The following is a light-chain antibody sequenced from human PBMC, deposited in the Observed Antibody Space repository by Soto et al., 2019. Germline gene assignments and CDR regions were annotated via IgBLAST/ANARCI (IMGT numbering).Light chain of an antibody. CDR2: EVT. CDR3: SSYTTSGTYVL. Sequence: QSVLTQPPSASGSPGQSVIISCTGTSSDVGGYNYVSWYQQHPGKAPKLIIYEVTKRPSGVPYRFSGSKSGNTASLTVSGLQTEDEADYYCSSYTTSGTYVLFGGGTKLTVL. CDR1: SSDVGGYNY. V-gene: IGLV2-8*01. J-gene: IGLJ3*02.